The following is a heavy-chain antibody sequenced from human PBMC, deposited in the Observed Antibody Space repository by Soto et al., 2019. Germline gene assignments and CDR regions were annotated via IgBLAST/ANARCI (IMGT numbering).Heavy chain of an antibody. Sequence: QVQLQESGPGLVKPSETLSLTCTVSGGSISSYYWSWIRQPPGKGLEWIGYIYYSGSTNYNPSLKSRVTISVDTSKNQFSLKLSSVTAADTAVSYCARAGYFDWTRFDPWGQGTLVTVSS. J-gene: IGHJ5*02. CDR1: GGSISSYY. D-gene: IGHD3-9*01. CDR2: IYYSGST. CDR3: ARAGYFDWTRFDP. V-gene: IGHV4-59*01.